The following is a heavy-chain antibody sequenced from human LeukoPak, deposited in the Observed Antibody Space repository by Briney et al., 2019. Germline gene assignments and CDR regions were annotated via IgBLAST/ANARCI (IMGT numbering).Heavy chain of an antibody. CDR3: GSLQRRDGLNY. V-gene: IGHV4-59*08. CDR1: GGSISSYY. J-gene: IGHJ4*02. CDR2: IYYSGST. D-gene: IGHD5-24*01. Sequence: SETLSLTCTVSGGSISSYYWSWIRQPPGKGLEWIGYIYYSGSTNYNPSLKSRVTISVDTSKNQFSLKLSSVTAADTAVYYCGSLQRRDGLNYWGQETLVTVSS.